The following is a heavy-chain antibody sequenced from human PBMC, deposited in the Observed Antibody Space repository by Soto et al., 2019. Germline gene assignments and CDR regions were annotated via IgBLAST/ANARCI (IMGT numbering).Heavy chain of an antibody. J-gene: IGHJ6*02. CDR1: GFTFISSA. CDR3: AAASSTSGGYYGMDV. Sequence: QMQLVQSGPEVKKPGTSVKVSCKTSGFTFISSAMQWVRQARGQGLEWIGGIVVGSGHTNYAQKFEERVTITRDMSTSTAYMELNSLRSEDTAVYYCAAASSTSGGYYGMDVWGQGTTVTVAS. D-gene: IGHD2-2*01. CDR2: IVVGSGHT. V-gene: IGHV1-58*02.